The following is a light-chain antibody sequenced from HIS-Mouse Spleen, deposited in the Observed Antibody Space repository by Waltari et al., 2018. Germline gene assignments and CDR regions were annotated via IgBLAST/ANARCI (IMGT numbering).Light chain of an antibody. CDR3: MQGTHWPPWT. CDR2: KVS. V-gene: IGKV2-30*02. J-gene: IGKJ1*01. CDR1: QSLVHSDGNTY. Sequence: VVMTQSPLSLPVTLGQPASISCRSSQSLVHSDGNTYWNWFQQRPGQSPRRLIYKVSNRDSGVPDRFSGSGSGTDFTLKISRVEAEDVGVYYCMQGTHWPPWTFGQGTKVEIK.